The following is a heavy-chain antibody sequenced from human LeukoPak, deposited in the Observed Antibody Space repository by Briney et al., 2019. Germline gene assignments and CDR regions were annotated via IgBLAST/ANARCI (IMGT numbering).Heavy chain of an antibody. CDR2: ISSSSTTI. J-gene: IGHJ4*02. Sequence: PGGSLRLSCAASGSSFSSYSMNWVRQAPGKGLEWISYISSSSTTIYYADSVKGRITISRDNAKKSLYLQMNSLRAEDTAVYYCASAYFDNGGFFYWGQGTLVTVSS. CDR3: ASAYFDNGGFFY. CDR1: GSSFSSYS. V-gene: IGHV3-48*04. D-gene: IGHD3-22*01.